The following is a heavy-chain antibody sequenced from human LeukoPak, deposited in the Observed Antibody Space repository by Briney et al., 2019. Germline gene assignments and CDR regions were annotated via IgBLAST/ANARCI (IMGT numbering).Heavy chain of an antibody. D-gene: IGHD5-18*01. V-gene: IGHV1-69*01. CDR1: GGTFSSYA. CDR2: IIPIFGTA. J-gene: IGHJ4*02. Sequence: GASVKVSCKASGGTFSSYAISWVRQAPGQGLEWMGGIIPIFGTANYAQKFQGRVTITADESTSTAYMELSSLRSEDTAVYYCARGRTAMVTGYFDYWGQGTLVTVSS. CDR3: ARGRTAMVTGYFDY.